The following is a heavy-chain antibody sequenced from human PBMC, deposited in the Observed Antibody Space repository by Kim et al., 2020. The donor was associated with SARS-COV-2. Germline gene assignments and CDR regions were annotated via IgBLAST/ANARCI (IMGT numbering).Heavy chain of an antibody. J-gene: IGHJ6*02. CDR2: ISYDGSNK. Sequence: GGSLRLSCAASGFTFSSYAMHWVRQAPGKGLEWVAVISYDGSNKYYADSVKGRFTISRDNSKNTLYLQMNSLRAEDTAVYYCARDYYYYGMDVWGQGTTVTVSS. V-gene: IGHV3-30-3*01. CDR3: ARDYYYYGMDV. CDR1: GFTFSSYA.